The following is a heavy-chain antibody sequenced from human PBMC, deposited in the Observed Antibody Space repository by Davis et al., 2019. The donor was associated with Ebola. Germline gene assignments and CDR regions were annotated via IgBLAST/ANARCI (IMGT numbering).Heavy chain of an antibody. V-gene: IGHV1-46*01. Sequence: ASVKVSCKASGYTFTSYGISWVRQAPGQGLKWMGVINPSDLSTTYAQRFQGRATMTRDTSTSTVYMELSRLRSDDTAVYYCARGWDVWGKGTTVTVSS. J-gene: IGHJ6*04. CDR2: INPSDLST. CDR3: ARGWDV. CDR1: GYTFTSYG.